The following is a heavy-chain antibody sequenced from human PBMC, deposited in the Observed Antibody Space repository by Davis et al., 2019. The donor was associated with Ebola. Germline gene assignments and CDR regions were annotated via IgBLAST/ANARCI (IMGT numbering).Heavy chain of an antibody. V-gene: IGHV3-7*01. D-gene: IGHD6-13*01. J-gene: IGHJ4*02. CDR2: IKQDGSEK. Sequence: PGGSLRLSCAASGFTFSSYRMSWVRQAPGKGLEWVANIKQDGSEKYYVDSVKGRFTISRDNAKNSLYLQMNSLRAEDTAVYYCASGLGAAAGTGTDYWGQGTLVTVSS. CDR1: GFTFSSYR. CDR3: ASGLGAAAGTGTDY.